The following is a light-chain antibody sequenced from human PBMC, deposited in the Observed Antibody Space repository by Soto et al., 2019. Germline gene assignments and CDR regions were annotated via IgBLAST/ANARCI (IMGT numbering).Light chain of an antibody. CDR3: QHYGSSPLFT. J-gene: IGKJ3*01. CDR2: GAS. CDR1: QSVSSSY. V-gene: IGKV3-20*01. Sequence: EIVLTQSPGTLSLSPGERANLSCRASQSVSSSYLAWYQQKPGQAPRLLIYGASSRATGIPDRFSGSGSGTDFTLTISRLEPEDFAVYYCQHYGSSPLFTFGPGTKVDIK.